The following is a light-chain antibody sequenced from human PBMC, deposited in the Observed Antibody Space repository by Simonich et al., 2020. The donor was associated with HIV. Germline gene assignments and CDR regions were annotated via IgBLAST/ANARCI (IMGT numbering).Light chain of an antibody. CDR3: MPGIQVRPTA. J-gene: IGKJ5*01. CDR1: QSLLHSDGKTY. Sequence: VMTQTPLSLSVTPGQPASLSVKSNQSLLHSDGKTYLYWYLQKPAQSQPLLIYEGSNRFSGVPERLSGNGSGTGFTLGISLVETEDVGVYYSMPGIQVRPTACGQGTRREIK. CDR2: EGS. V-gene: IGKV2D-29*02.